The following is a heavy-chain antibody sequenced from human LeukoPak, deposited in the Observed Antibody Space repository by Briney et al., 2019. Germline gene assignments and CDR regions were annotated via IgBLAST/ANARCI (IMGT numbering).Heavy chain of an antibody. Sequence: GGSLRLSCAASGFTFSSYGMSWVRQAPGKGLEWVSYISSSSSTIYYADSVKGRFTISRDNAKNSLYLQMNSLRAEDTAVYYCARRHYDILTGYSPYGMDVWGQGTTVTVSS. J-gene: IGHJ6*02. CDR1: GFTFSSYG. D-gene: IGHD3-9*01. CDR2: ISSSSSTI. V-gene: IGHV3-48*01. CDR3: ARRHYDILTGYSPYGMDV.